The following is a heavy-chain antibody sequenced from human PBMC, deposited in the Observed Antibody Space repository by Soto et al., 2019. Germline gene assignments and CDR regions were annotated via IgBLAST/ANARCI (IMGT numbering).Heavy chain of an antibody. J-gene: IGHJ4*02. Sequence: PSETLSLTCADYGGSFSGNYWTWIRQPPGAGLELIGEINHIGRTRFNPSLQSRVTMSVGTSKNQFSLNLNSVTAADTAVYYFARGPPIIYQEGSGYYYYDYWGLGTLVTVS. D-gene: IGHD3-22*01. CDR3: ARGPPIIYQEGSGYYYYDY. CDR1: GGSFSGNY. CDR2: INHIGRT. V-gene: IGHV4-34*01.